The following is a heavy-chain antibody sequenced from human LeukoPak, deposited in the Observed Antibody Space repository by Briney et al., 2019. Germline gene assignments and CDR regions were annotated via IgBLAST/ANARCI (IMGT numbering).Heavy chain of an antibody. J-gene: IGHJ6*02. CDR3: ARDHYYYYYGMDV. Sequence: ASVTVSFKASVYTFTIYYMHWVRQAPGQGLEWMGIINANSGGTNYARDFQGRVTMTRDTSTSTVYMELSSLRSEDAAVYYCARDHYYYYYGMDVWGQGTTVTVSS. CDR1: VYTFTIYY. V-gene: IGHV1-46*01. CDR2: INANSGGT.